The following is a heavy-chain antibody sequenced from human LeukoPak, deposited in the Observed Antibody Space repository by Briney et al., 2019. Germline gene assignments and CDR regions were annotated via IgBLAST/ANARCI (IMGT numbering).Heavy chain of an antibody. Sequence: RGSLRLSCAASGFTFSSYDIHWVRQAPGKGLEWVAVISYDGSNKYYADSVKGRFTISRDNSKNTLYLQMNSLRAEDTAVYYCARDRGIALDYWGQGTLVTVSS. J-gene: IGHJ4*02. CDR1: GFTFSSYD. V-gene: IGHV3-30-3*01. CDR3: ARDRGIALDY. D-gene: IGHD2-21*01. CDR2: ISYDGSNK.